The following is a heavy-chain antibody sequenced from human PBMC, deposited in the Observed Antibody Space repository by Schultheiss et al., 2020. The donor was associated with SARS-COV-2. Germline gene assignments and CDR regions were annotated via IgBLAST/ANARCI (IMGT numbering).Heavy chain of an antibody. D-gene: IGHD6-13*01. V-gene: IGHV3-23*01. Sequence: GGSLRLSCAASGFTFSSYAMSWVRQAPGKGLEWVSAISGSGGSTYYADSVKGRFTISRDNSKNTLYLQMNSLRAEDTAVYYCALRIAAAGLYFDYWGQGTLVTVSS. CDR2: ISGSGGST. CDR1: GFTFSSYA. CDR3: ALRIAAAGLYFDY. J-gene: IGHJ4*02.